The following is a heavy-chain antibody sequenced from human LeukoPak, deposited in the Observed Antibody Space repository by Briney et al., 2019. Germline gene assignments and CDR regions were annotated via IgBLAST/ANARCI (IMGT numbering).Heavy chain of an antibody. J-gene: IGHJ4*02. CDR2: IIPIFGTA. CDR3: ARASGGYSGYIYFDY. D-gene: IGHD5-12*01. CDR1: GGTFSSYA. V-gene: IGHV1-69*13. Sequence: ASVKVSCKASGGTFSSYAISWVRQAPGQGLEWMGGIIPIFGTANYAQKFEGRVTITADESTSTAYMELSSLRSEDTAVYYCARASGGYSGYIYFDYWGQGTLVTVSS.